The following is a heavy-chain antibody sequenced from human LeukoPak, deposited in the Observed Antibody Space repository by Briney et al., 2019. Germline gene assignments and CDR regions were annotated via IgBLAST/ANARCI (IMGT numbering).Heavy chain of an antibody. CDR3: ASTFPYCSSGTCAL. Sequence: PGGSLRLSCAASGLTFSSYWMTWVRQGPGKGLEWVATISPDGNRENYVDSVKGRFSISRDNAKNSLFLRMRSLRAEDTAMYYCASTFPYCSSGTCALGGQGTLVTVSS. V-gene: IGHV3-7*01. CDR1: GLTFSSYW. D-gene: IGHD2-15*01. CDR2: ISPDGNRE. J-gene: IGHJ4*02.